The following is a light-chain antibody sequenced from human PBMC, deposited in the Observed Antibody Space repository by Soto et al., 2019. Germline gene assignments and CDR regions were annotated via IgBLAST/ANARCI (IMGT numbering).Light chain of an antibody. CDR2: EGS. CDR1: SSDVGSSDL. V-gene: IGLV2-23*01. J-gene: IGLJ1*01. Sequence: SALTQPASVSGSPGQSITISCTGTSSDVGSSDLVSWYQQHPGKAPKLIIFEGSRRPSGVSGRFSGSKSGNTASLTISGLQDEDEADYYCCSFASSTTFYVFGTGTKVTVL. CDR3: CSFASSTTFYV.